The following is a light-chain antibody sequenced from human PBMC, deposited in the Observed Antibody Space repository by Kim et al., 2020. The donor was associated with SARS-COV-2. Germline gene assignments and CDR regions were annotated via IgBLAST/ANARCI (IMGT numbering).Light chain of an antibody. V-gene: IGKV3-20*01. Sequence: EIVLTQSPDTLSLSPGERATLYCRASQSVSGSYLAWYQQKPGRAPRLLIYGASIRGAGIPDRFSGSGSGTDFTLTINRLEPEDFAVYYCQQYGTSPWTFRQGTKVDIK. CDR3: QQYGTSPWT. CDR2: GAS. J-gene: IGKJ1*01. CDR1: QSVSGSY.